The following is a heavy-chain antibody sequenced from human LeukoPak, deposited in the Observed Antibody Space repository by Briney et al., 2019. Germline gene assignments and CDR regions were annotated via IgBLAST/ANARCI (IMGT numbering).Heavy chain of an antibody. D-gene: IGHD3-22*01. V-gene: IGHV1-69*05. Sequence: SVKVSCKASGGTFSSYAISWVRQAPGQGLEWMGGIIPILGTANYAQKFQGRVTITTDESTSTAYMELSSLRSEDTAVYYCARGYYDSSGYEPHYYMDVWGKGTTVTVSS. CDR2: IIPILGTA. CDR3: ARGYYDSSGYEPHYYMDV. J-gene: IGHJ6*03. CDR1: GGTFSSYA.